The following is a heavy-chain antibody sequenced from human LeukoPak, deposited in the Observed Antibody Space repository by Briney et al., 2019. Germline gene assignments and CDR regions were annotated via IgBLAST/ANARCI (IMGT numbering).Heavy chain of an antibody. CDR1: RFSLSSYW. J-gene: IGHJ3*02. CDR3: ARVALAATGALDI. Sequence: GGSLRFSCAASRFSLSSYWMIWVRQAPGKGLEWVANTKLDGSETNYVDSVKGRFTISRDNAKNSLYLQMNSLRAEDTAVYYCARVALAATGALDIWGQGTMVTVSS. D-gene: IGHD6-19*01. CDR2: TKLDGSET. V-gene: IGHV3-7*04.